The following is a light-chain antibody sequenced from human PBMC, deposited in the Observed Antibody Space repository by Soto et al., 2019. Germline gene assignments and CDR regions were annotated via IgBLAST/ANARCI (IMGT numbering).Light chain of an antibody. V-gene: IGLV1-44*01. J-gene: IGLJ2*01. CDR1: SSNIGSNT. Sequence: QSVLTQPPSASGTPGQRVTISCSGSSSNIGSNTVNWYQQLPGTAPKLLIYSNNQRPSGVPDRFSGSKSGTSASLAISGLQCEDEADYYCAAWDDSLNGTVFGGGTKLTVL. CDR3: AAWDDSLNGTV. CDR2: SNN.